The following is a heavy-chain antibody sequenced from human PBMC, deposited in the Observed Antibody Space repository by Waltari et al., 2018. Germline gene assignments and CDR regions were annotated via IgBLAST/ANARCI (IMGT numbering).Heavy chain of an antibody. Sequence: QVQLQESGPGLVKPSETLSLTCTVSGGSLSRYYWSWIRQPPGKGLEWIGYIYYSGSTNYNPSLKSRVTISVDTSKNQFSLKLSSVTAADTAVYYCARGGWYFDLWGRGTLVTVSS. V-gene: IGHV4-59*01. CDR1: GGSLSRYY. CDR3: ARGGWYFDL. D-gene: IGHD3-16*01. CDR2: IYYSGST. J-gene: IGHJ2*01.